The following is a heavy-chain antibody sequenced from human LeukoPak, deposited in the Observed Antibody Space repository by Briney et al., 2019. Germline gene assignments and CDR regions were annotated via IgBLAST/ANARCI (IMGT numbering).Heavy chain of an antibody. CDR1: GFTFSSYS. CDR2: ISSSSSYI. Sequence: PGGSLRLSCAASGFTFSSYSMNWVRQAPGKGLERVSSISSSSSYIYYADSVKGRFTISRDNAKNSLYLQMNSLRAEDTAVYYCARVSCSSTSCYFGYYMDVWGKGTTVTVSS. J-gene: IGHJ6*03. D-gene: IGHD2-2*01. CDR3: ARVSCSSTSCYFGYYMDV. V-gene: IGHV3-21*01.